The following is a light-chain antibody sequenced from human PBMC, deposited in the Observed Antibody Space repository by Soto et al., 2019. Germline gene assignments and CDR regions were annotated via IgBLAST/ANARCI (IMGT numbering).Light chain of an antibody. CDR3: CSYAGISRV. CDR1: SAGGFDY. V-gene: IGLV2-11*01. J-gene: IGLJ3*02. CDR2: DVN. Sequence: QSALTQPRSVSGSPGQSVTISCTGASAGGFDYVSWYQQHPGRAPKLVIHDVNRRPSGVPDRFSGSKSGNTASLAISGLQAEDEADYYCCSYAGISRVFGGGTKLTVL.